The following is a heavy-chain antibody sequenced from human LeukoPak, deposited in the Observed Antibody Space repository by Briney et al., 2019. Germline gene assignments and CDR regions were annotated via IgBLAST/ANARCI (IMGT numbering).Heavy chain of an antibody. J-gene: IGHJ6*03. D-gene: IGHD2-2*01. CDR2: ISAYNGNT. CDR1: GYTFTSYG. CDR3: ARDCSSTSCYRGLYYYMDV. Sequence: ASVKVSCKASGYTFTSYGISWVRQAPGQGLEWMGWISAYNGNTNYAQKLQGRVTMTTDTSTSTAYMELRSLRSDGTAVYYCARDCSSTSCYRGLYYYMDVWGKGTTVTVSS. V-gene: IGHV1-18*01.